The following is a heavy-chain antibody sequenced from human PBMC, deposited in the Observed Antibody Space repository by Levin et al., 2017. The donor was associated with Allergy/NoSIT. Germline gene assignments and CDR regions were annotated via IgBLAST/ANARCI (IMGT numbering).Heavy chain of an antibody. Sequence: TGGSLRLSCAASGFTFSTDSMNWVRQAPGKGLEWVSYISRTGSTMYYADSVKGRFTISRDIAKNSLYLQMNSLRAEDTAVYYCARSGWYYFDYWGQGTLVTVSS. CDR3: ARSGWYYFDY. V-gene: IGHV3-48*04. J-gene: IGHJ4*02. CDR2: ISRTGSTM. D-gene: IGHD2-15*01. CDR1: GFTFSTDS.